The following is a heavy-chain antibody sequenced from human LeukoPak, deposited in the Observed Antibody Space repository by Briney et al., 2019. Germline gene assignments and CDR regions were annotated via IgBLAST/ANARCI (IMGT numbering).Heavy chain of an antibody. D-gene: IGHD1-14*01. CDR1: GDSFNNYI. J-gene: IGHJ6*03. Sequence: SAKVSCKASGDSFNNYIITWVRQAPGQGLEWMGGVMPLFNTPNYAQKFQGRISITTDASTHTSYLELRSLRSEDTAVYSCARVDRHHFYMDVWGKGTTVTVSS. V-gene: IGHV1-69*05. CDR3: ARVDRHHFYMDV. CDR2: VMPLFNTP.